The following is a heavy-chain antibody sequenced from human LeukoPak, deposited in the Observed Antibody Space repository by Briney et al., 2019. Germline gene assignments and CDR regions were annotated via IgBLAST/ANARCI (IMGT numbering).Heavy chain of an antibody. J-gene: IGHJ5*01. V-gene: IGHV3-23*01. D-gene: IGHD2-15*01. CDR2: FGGSGDPA. Sequence: GDSLRLSCAASGFTLSNYVMSWVRKAPVKGLEWVAAFGGSGDPAYYADSVKGRFTVSRDRSRNTMFLQMNSLRVEDTAVYYCARDATGFPNWFDRWGQGTLVIVSP. CDR3: ARDATGFPNWFDR. CDR1: GFTLSNYV.